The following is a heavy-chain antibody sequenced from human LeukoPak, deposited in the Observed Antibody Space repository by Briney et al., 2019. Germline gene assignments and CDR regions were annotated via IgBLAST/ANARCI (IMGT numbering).Heavy chain of an antibody. CDR1: GFTFSSYA. CDR3: ARVARGDYYYYYMDV. CDR2: ISYDGSNK. Sequence: PGGSLRLSCAASGFTFSSYAMHWVRQAPGKGLEWVAVISYDGSNKYYADSVKGRFTISRDNSKNTLYLQMNSLRAEDTALYYCARVARGDYYYYYMDVWGKGTTVTISS. V-gene: IGHV3-30*04. D-gene: IGHD3-10*01. J-gene: IGHJ6*03.